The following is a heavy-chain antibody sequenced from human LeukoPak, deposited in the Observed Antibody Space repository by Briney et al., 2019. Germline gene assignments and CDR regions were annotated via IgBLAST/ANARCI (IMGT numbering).Heavy chain of an antibody. J-gene: IGHJ5*02. CDR2: ISSSGTTI. D-gene: IGHD3-10*01. Sequence: GGSLRLSCAASGFTFSSYEMNWVRQAPGKGLEWVSYISSSGTTIYYADSVKGRFNLSRDNAKNSLYLQMSSLRAGDTAVYYCAREGFYGSGSYSWFDPWGQGTLVTVSS. CDR3: AREGFYGSGSYSWFDP. V-gene: IGHV3-48*03. CDR1: GFTFSSYE.